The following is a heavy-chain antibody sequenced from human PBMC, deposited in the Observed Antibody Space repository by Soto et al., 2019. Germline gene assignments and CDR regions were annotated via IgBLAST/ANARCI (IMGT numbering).Heavy chain of an antibody. CDR2: INYRGST. J-gene: IGHJ4*02. CDR3: ARHRPSRYYVTSDYFPNY. CDR1: RASISGDYYY. D-gene: IGHD3-22*01. Sequence: SETLSLTCTVSRASISGDYYYLCWIRQPPWQGLEWSGIINYRGSTYHSPSLNSRVTISVDTSKNQFSVRLTSVTAADTAVYYCARHRPSRYYVTSDYFPNYWGQGVLVTVT. V-gene: IGHV4-39*01.